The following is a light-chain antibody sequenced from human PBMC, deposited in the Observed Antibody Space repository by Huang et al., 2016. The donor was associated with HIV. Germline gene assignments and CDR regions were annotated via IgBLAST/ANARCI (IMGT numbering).Light chain of an antibody. CDR1: QSLLHSHGYHY. V-gene: IGKV2-28*01. J-gene: IGKJ5*01. Sequence: IVITQSPLSLPVTPGEPASISCRSSQSLLHSHGYHYLDWYRQKPGQAPQLLISLSSIRAAGVPDRFSGSGSVTDFTLKSSRVEAEDVGIYFCMQALQTPRTFGQGTRLEIK. CDR3: MQALQTPRT. CDR2: LSS.